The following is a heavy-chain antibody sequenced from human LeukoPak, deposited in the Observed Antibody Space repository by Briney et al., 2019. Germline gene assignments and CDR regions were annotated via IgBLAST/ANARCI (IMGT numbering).Heavy chain of an antibody. CDR2: ISGSDGNT. CDR3: AKDSSVPYGITD. V-gene: IGHV3-23*01. CDR1: GFTFSDHY. J-gene: IGHJ4*02. D-gene: IGHD4-17*01. Sequence: GVSLRLSCAASGFTFSDHYMDWVRQAPGKGLEWVSAISGSDGNTFYADSVKGRFTISRDNSKNTLSLQMNSLRAEDTALYYCAKDSSVPYGITDWGQGTLVTVSS.